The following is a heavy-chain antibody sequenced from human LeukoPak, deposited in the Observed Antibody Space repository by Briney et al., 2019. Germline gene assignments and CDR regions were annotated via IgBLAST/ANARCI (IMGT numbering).Heavy chain of an antibody. CDR3: AKRSSWYPHYFDY. J-gene: IGHJ4*02. Sequence: GGSLSLSCAASGLTFSSYAMSWIRQPPGKGLEWVSAISRSGGSTYYAASVKGRFTISRDNSKNPLYLQMNSRRAHDRAVYYCAKRSSWYPHYFDYWVQGTLVTVPS. CDR2: ISRSGGST. CDR1: GLTFSSYA. V-gene: IGHV3-23*01. D-gene: IGHD6-13*01.